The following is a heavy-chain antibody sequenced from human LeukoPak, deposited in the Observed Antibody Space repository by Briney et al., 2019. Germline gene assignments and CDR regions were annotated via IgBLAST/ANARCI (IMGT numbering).Heavy chain of an antibody. D-gene: IGHD3-10*01. CDR3: AKDKSYYGSGSYPGLYGMDV. Sequence: GGSLRLSCAASGFTFDDYAMHWVRQAPGKGLEWVSGISWNSGSIGYAGSVKGRFTISRDNAKNSLYLQMNSLRAEDTALYYCAKDKSYYGSGSYPGLYGMDVWGQGTTVTVSS. V-gene: IGHV3-9*01. CDR1: GFTFDDYA. J-gene: IGHJ6*02. CDR2: ISWNSGSI.